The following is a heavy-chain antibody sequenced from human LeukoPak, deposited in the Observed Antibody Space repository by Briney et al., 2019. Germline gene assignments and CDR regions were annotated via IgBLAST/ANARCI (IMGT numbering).Heavy chain of an antibody. CDR2: IYYSGST. Sequence: SETLSLTCTVSGGSISSSSYYWGWIRQPPGKGLEWIGSIYYSGSTYYNPSLKSRVTISIDTSKNQFSLKLSSVTAADTAVYYCARQGYYDFWSGQHDYWGQGTLVTVSS. V-gene: IGHV4-39*01. CDR3: ARQGYYDFWSGQHDY. CDR1: GGSISSSSYY. D-gene: IGHD3-3*01. J-gene: IGHJ4*02.